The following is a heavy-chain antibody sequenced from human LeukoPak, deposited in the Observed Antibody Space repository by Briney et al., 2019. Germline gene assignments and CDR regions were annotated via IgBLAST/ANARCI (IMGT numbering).Heavy chain of an antibody. V-gene: IGHV3-48*01. Sequence: PGGSLRLSCAASGFTFSSYSMNWVRQAPGKGLEWVSYISSSSSTIYYADSVKGRFTISRDNAKNSLYLQMNSLRAEDTAVYYCAREARFGENYYYYYYMDVWGKGTTVTVTS. J-gene: IGHJ6*03. D-gene: IGHD3-10*01. CDR1: GFTFSSYS. CDR3: AREARFGENYYYYYYMDV. CDR2: ISSSSSTI.